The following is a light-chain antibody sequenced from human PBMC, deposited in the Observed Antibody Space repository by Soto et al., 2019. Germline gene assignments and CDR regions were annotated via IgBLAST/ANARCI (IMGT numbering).Light chain of an antibody. CDR2: LNSDGSH. V-gene: IGLV4-69*01. CDR3: QTWGTGFWV. CDR1: SGHSSYA. Sequence: QAVVTQSPSASASLGASVKLTCTLSSGHSSYAIAWHQQQPEKGPRYLMKLNSDGSHSKGDGIPDRFSGSSSGAERYLTISSLQSEDEADYYRQTWGTGFWVFGGGTKVTVL. J-gene: IGLJ3*02.